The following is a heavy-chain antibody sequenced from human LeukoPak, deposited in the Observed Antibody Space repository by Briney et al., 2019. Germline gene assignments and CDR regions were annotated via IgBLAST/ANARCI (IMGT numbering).Heavy chain of an antibody. CDR3: AKLEKRLRYYFDY. V-gene: IGHV3-30*02. CDR1: GFTFSSYG. J-gene: IGHJ4*02. CDR2: IRYDGSNK. D-gene: IGHD3-16*01. Sequence: GGSLRLSCAASGFTFSSYGMHWVRQAPGKGLEWVAFIRYDGSNKYYADSVKGRFTISRDNSKNTLYLQMNSLRAEDTAVYYCAKLEKRLRYYFDYWGQGTLVTVSS.